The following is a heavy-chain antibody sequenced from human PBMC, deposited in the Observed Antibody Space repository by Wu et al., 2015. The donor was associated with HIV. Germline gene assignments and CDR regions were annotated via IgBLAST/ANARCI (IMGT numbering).Heavy chain of an antibody. D-gene: IGHD5-12*01. CDR2: IVPVYNIP. J-gene: IGHJ6*03. Sequence: QVQLVQSGAGVRKPGSSVMVSCKASGDTFNKYAINWVRQAPGQGLEWMGGIVPVYNIPNYAEKFQDRVTITADRSTSTAYMELNSLRSADTAIYYCARGRYSGYDSPRVYYYYMDVWGLGTTVIVSS. CDR3: ARGRYSGYDSPRVYYYYMDV. V-gene: IGHV1-69*14. CDR1: GDTFNKYA.